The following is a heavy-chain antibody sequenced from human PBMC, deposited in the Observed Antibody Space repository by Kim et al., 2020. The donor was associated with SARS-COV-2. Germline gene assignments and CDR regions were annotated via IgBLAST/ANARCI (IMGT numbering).Heavy chain of an antibody. D-gene: IGHD3-22*01. V-gene: IGHV3-66*01. CDR2: IYSGGNT. Sequence: GGSLRLSCAASGYTVTNCYMGWVRQAPGKGLEWVSVIYSGGNTIYADTVKGRPIISSDHSKNTRYLQVNSHRAEDTAVYYCATVVFDYDAGYFKNWGQGTLVIVSS. J-gene: IGHJ1*01. CDR3: ATVVFDYDAGYFKN. CDR1: GYTVTNCY.